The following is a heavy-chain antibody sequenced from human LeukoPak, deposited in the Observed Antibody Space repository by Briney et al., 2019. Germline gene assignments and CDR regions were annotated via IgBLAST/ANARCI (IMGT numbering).Heavy chain of an antibody. J-gene: IGHJ4*02. D-gene: IGHD7-27*01. CDR2: VYYTGST. Sequence: PSGTLSLTCTVSGDFITAYYWSWIRQPPGKGLEWIGYVYYTGSTEYNPSLRSRVTISLEMSNHQFSLNLTSVTAADTAVYHCASNTGTVFDYWGQGALVTVSS. CDR3: ASNTGTVFDY. CDR1: GDFITAYY. V-gene: IGHV4-59*01.